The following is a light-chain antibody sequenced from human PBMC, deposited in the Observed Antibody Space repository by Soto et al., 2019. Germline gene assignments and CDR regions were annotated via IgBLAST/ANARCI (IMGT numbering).Light chain of an antibody. CDR2: GNS. CDR1: NSNIGAGLD. J-gene: IGLJ3*02. Sequence: QSVLTQPPSVTGAPGQRVTISCTGTNSNIGAGLDVHWYQQLPGTAPKLLIFGNSDRPSGVPDRFSGSKSGTSASLAITGLQAEDEADYYCQSYDNSLSGAVFGGGTKLTVL. CDR3: QSYDNSLSGAV. V-gene: IGLV1-40*01.